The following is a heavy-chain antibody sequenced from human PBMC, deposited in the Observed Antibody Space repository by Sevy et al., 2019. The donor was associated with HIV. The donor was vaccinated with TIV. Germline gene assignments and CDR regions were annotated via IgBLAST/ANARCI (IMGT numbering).Heavy chain of an antibody. CDR3: ARTAYCGADCQRPYYFDY. V-gene: IGHV5-51*01. CDR2: TQPGASDT. D-gene: IGHD2-21*02. CDR1: GYTFTNHW. J-gene: IGHJ4*02. Sequence: GESLKISCKGSGYTFTNHWIGWVRQMPGEGLEWMGITQPGASDTFYSPSFQGEVTIPRDDSINTAYLQGSRLKASDTAIYYCARTAYCGADCQRPYYFDYWGQGTLVTVSS.